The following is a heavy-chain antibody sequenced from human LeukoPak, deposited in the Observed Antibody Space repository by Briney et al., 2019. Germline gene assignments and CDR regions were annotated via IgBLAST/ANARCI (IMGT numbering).Heavy chain of an antibody. CDR3: AKASTVGATLNWFDP. V-gene: IGHV3-23*01. J-gene: IGHJ5*02. D-gene: IGHD1-26*01. CDR2: ISGSGGST. CDR1: GFTFSSYA. Sequence: GGSLRLSCAASGFTFSSYAMSWVRQAPGRGLEWVSAISGSGGSTYYADSVKGRFTISRDNSKNTLYLQMNSLRAEDTAVYYCAKASTVGATLNWFDPWGQGTLVTVSS.